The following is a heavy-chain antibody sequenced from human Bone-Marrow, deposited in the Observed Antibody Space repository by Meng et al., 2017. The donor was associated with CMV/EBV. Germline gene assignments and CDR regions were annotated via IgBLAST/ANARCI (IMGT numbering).Heavy chain of an antibody. J-gene: IGHJ6*02. CDR1: GGTFSSYA. CDR3: ARDHSMVNYYYYGMDV. Sequence: SVKVSCKASGGTFSSYAISWVRQAPGRGLEWMGGIIPILGIANYAQKFQGRVTITADKSTSTAYMELSSLRSEDTAMYYCARDHSMVNYYYYGMDVWGQGTTVTVSS. D-gene: IGHD3-10*01. CDR2: IIPILGIA. V-gene: IGHV1-69*10.